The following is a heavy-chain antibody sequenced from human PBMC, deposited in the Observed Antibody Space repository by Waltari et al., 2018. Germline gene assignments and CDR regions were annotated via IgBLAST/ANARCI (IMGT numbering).Heavy chain of an antibody. J-gene: IGHJ4*02. V-gene: IGHV4-39*01. D-gene: IGHD3-22*01. Sequence: QLQLQESGPGLVKPSETLSLTCTVSGGSISSSSYYWGWNRQPPGKGLEWIGSIYYSGSTYYNPSLKSRVTISVDTSKNQFSLKLSSVTAADTAVYYCARHDLMGYDSSGYPDYWGQGTLVTVSS. CDR3: ARHDLMGYDSSGYPDY. CDR2: IYYSGST. CDR1: GGSISSSSYY.